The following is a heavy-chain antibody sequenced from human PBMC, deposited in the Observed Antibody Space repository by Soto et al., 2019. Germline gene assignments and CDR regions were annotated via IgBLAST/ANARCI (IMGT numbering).Heavy chain of an antibody. CDR2: ITVNGNT. V-gene: IGHV4-4*07. J-gene: IGHJ1*01. CDR3: ARESGENWTYEAH. D-gene: IGHD1-7*01. Sequence: QVQQLESGPGLVKPWDTLSLTCTVSGAYISDFSWSWIRQPAGKGLEWIGRITVNGNTQYNPSFRSRVTMSMDASRNQFSLNLQSATAADTALYYCARESGENWTYEAHWGQGTLVTVSS. CDR1: GAYISDFS.